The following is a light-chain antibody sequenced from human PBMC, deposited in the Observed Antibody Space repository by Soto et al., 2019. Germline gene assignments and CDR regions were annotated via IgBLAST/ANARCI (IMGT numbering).Light chain of an antibody. V-gene: IGKV2-28*01. CDR1: QSLLHSNGYNY. CDR2: LGS. J-gene: IGKJ1*01. Sequence: DIVMTQSPLSLPVTPGEPASISCRSSQSLLHSNGYNYLDWYLQKPGQSPQLLIYLGSNRASGVPDRVSGSGAGTDFTLRIRRGEAEDVGVYYCMQPLQSWTFGQGTKV. CDR3: MQPLQSWT.